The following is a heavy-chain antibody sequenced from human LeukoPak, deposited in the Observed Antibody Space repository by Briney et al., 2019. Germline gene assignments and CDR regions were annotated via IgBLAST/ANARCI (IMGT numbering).Heavy chain of an antibody. D-gene: IGHD6-19*01. CDR3: ARAGSGWFLGGFDP. Sequence: PSETLSLTCTVSNGSISSYYWSWIRQPPGKGLEWIGYIYYSGSTNYNPSLKSRVTISVDTSKNQFSLKLSSVTAADTAVYYCARAGSGWFLGGFDPWGQGTLVTVSS. CDR1: NGSISSYY. V-gene: IGHV4-59*01. J-gene: IGHJ5*02. CDR2: IYYSGST.